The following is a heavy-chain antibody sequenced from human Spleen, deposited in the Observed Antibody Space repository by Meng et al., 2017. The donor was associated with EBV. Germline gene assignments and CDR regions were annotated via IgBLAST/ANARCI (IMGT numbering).Heavy chain of an antibody. J-gene: IGHJ5*02. V-gene: IGHV3-33*06. Sequence: QVQLVEAGGGVVQPGRSLRLSCAASGFTFSSYGMHWVRQAPGKGLEWVAVIWYDGSNKYYADSVKGRFTISRDNSKNTLYLQMNSLRAEDTAVYYCAKTLDGNSFDPWGQGTLVTVSS. CDR2: IWYDGSNK. CDR1: GFTFSSYG. CDR3: AKTLDGNSFDP. D-gene: IGHD3-3*01.